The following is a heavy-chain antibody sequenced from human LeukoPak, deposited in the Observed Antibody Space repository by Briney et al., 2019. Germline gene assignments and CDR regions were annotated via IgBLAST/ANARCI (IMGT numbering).Heavy chain of an antibody. D-gene: IGHD3-22*01. J-gene: IGHJ3*02. CDR2: IYYSGST. V-gene: IGHV4-39*07. CDR3: AREDEYYYDSSGRRDAFDI. CDR1: GGSISSSSYY. Sequence: PSETLSLTCTVSGGSISSSSYYWGWIRQPPGKGLEWIGSIYYSGSTYYNPSLKSRVTISVDTSKNQFSLKLSSVTAADTAVYYCAREDEYYYDSSGRRDAFDIWGQGTMVTVSS.